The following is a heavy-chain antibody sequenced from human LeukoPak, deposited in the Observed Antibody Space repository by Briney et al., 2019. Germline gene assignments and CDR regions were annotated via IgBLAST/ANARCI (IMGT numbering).Heavy chain of an antibody. D-gene: IGHD1-26*01. V-gene: IGHV1-69*06. CDR1: GYTFTSYA. CDR2: IIPIFGTT. CDR3: ARVGVFPRVGATSPRNYFMDV. Sequence: SVKVSCKASGYTFTSYAFIWVRQAPGQGLEWMGGIIPIFGTTNDAQKFQGRVTITADRTTDTAYMELSSLRSEDTAVYYCARVGVFPRVGATSPRNYFMDVWGKGTTVTVSS. J-gene: IGHJ6*03.